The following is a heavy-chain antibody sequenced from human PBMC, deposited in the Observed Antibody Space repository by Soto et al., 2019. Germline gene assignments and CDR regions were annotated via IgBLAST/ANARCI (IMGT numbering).Heavy chain of an antibody. J-gene: IGHJ6*02. CDR2: IIPIFGTA. CDR3: ARGPSLAYCGGDCYYGMAV. CDR1: GGTFSSYA. D-gene: IGHD2-21*01. V-gene: IGHV1-69*06. Sequence: GASVKVSCKASGGTFSSYAISWVRQAPGQGLEWMGGIIPIFGTANYAQKFQGRVTITADKSTSTAYMELSSLRSEDTAVYYCARGPSLAYCGGDCYYGMAVWGQGTTVTVSS.